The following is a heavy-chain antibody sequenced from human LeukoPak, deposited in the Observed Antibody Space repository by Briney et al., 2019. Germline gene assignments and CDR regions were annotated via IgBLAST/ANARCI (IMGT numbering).Heavy chain of an antibody. CDR1: GYTFTGYY. J-gene: IGHJ4*02. V-gene: IGHV1-2*02. Sequence: ASVKVSCKASGYTFTGYYMHWVRQAPGQGLEWMGWINPNSGGTNYAQKFQGRVTMTGDTSISTAYMELSRLRSDDTAVYYCAREEATVTTGDYRGQGTLVTVSS. CDR2: INPNSGGT. D-gene: IGHD4-17*01. CDR3: AREEATVTTGDY.